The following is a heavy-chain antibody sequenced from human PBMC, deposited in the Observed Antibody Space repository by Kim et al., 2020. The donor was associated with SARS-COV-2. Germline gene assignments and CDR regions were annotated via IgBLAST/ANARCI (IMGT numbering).Heavy chain of an antibody. Sequence: GGSLRLSCAASGFTFSSYSMNWVRQAPGKGLEWVSSISSSSSYIYYADSVKGRFTISRDNAKNSLYLQMNSLRAEDTAVYYCARVTYGGDCYYIGYWGQGTLVTVSS. CDR3: ARVTYGGDCYYIGY. CDR1: GFTFSSYS. J-gene: IGHJ4*02. D-gene: IGHD2-21*01. V-gene: IGHV3-21*01. CDR2: ISSSSSYI.